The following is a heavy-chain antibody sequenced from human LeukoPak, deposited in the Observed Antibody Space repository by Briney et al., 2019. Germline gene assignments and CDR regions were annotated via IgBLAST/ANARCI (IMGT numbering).Heavy chain of an antibody. Sequence: SETLSLTCTVSGGSISSSSYYWGWIRQPPGKGLEWIGSIYYSGSTYYNPSLKSRVTISVDTSKNQFSLRLSSVTAADTAVYYCARAGRLRYFDWLSAFDIWGQGTMVTVSS. D-gene: IGHD3-9*01. CDR1: GGSISSSSYY. V-gene: IGHV4-39*07. CDR2: IYYSGST. J-gene: IGHJ3*02. CDR3: ARAGRLRYFDWLSAFDI.